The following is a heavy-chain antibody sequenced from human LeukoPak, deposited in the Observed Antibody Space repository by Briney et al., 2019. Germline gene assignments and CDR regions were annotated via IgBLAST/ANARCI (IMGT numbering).Heavy chain of an antibody. D-gene: IGHD6-13*01. Sequence: GASVKVSCKASGYTFTSYYMHWVRQAPGQGLEWMGIINPSGGSTSYAQKFQGRVTMTRDTSTSTVYMELSSLRSEDTAVYYCARLSYGVEWVAAAGNGFDYWGQGTLVTVSS. CDR1: GYTFTSYY. CDR3: ARLSYGVEWVAAAGNGFDY. J-gene: IGHJ4*02. V-gene: IGHV1-46*01. CDR2: INPSGGST.